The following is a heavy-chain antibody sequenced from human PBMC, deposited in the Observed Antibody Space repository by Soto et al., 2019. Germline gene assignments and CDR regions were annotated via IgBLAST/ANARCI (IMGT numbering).Heavy chain of an antibody. CDR2: IYYSGRT. CDR1: GGSISSYS. CDR3: ASGGWTYDILTGYYL. V-gene: IGHV4-59*01. Sequence: SETLSLTCTVSGGSISSYSWSWIRQPPGKGLQWIGYIYYSGRTNYNPSLKSRLTISVDTSKKQISLKLSSVTAADSAVYYCASGGWTYDILTGYYLWGQGTMVT. J-gene: IGHJ3*01. D-gene: IGHD3-9*01.